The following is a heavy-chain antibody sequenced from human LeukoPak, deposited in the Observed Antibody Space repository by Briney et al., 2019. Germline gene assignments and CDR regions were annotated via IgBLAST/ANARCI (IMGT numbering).Heavy chain of an antibody. J-gene: IGHJ6*02. D-gene: IGHD3-9*01. V-gene: IGHV3-21*01. Sequence: PGGSLRLSCAASGFTFSSYSMNRVRQAPGKGLEWVSSISSSSSYIYYADSVKGRFTISRDNAKNSLYLQMNSLRAEDTAVYYCAREISYDILTGYYWYYGMDVWGQGTTVTVSS. CDR1: GFTFSSYS. CDR3: AREISYDILTGYYWYYGMDV. CDR2: ISSSSSYI.